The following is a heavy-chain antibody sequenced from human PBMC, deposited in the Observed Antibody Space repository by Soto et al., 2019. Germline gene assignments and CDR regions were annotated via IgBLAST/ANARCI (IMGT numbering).Heavy chain of an antibody. CDR2: MYYGGSI. Sequence: PXATLSLTCTVSGGSISRSTYYWAWTRQPPGKGLEWIGSMYYGGSIYYNPSLKSRVTISADTSKNQFSLKLNSVTAADTAVYYCATKGRSVDRNGSYPNWLDPWGQGTLVTVSS. CDR1: GGSISRSTYY. J-gene: IGHJ5*02. CDR3: ATKGRSVDRNGSYPNWLDP. V-gene: IGHV4-39*01. D-gene: IGHD5-12*01.